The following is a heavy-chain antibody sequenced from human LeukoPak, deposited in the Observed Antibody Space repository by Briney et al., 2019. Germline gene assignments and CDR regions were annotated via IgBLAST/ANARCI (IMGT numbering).Heavy chain of an antibody. CDR1: GYTFTSYG. CDR3: ASPLAAAGHDAFDI. CDR2: MNPNSGNT. V-gene: IGHV1-8*02. D-gene: IGHD6-13*01. J-gene: IGHJ3*02. Sequence: ASVKVSCKASGYTFTSYGISWVRQATGQGLEWMGWMNPNSGNTGYAQKFQGRVTMTRNTSISTAYMELSSLRSEDTAVYYCASPLAAAGHDAFDIWGQGTMVTVSS.